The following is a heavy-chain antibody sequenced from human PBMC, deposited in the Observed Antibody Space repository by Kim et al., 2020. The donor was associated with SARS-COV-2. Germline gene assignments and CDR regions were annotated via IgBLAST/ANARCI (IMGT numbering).Heavy chain of an antibody. Sequence: GGSLRLSCAASGFTFSSYGMHWVRQAPGKGLEWVAVISYDGSNKYYADSVKGRFTISRDNSKNTLYLQMNSLRAEDTAVYYCAKDGQTGTDPNYYYYGMDVWGQGTTVTVSS. J-gene: IGHJ6*02. D-gene: IGHD1-1*01. V-gene: IGHV3-30*18. CDR2: ISYDGSNK. CDR3: AKDGQTGTDPNYYYYGMDV. CDR1: GFTFSSYG.